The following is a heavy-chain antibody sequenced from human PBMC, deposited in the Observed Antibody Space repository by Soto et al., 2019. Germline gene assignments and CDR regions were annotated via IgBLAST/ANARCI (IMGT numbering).Heavy chain of an antibody. CDR2: IYSTGLT. CDR3: AGTTWEEYFQH. V-gene: IGHV4-39*01. J-gene: IGHJ1*01. CDR1: GGSISSSLYY. Sequence: SETLSLTCTVSGGSISSSLYYWGWVRQPPGKGLEWIGSIYSTGLTYYNPSLKSRLTISVDTSKNQFSLKLRSVTAADTAVYYCAGTTWEEYFQHWGQGTVVTVSS. D-gene: IGHD4-17*01.